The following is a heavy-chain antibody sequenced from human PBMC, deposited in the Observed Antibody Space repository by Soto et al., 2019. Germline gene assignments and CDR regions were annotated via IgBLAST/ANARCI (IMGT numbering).Heavy chain of an antibody. CDR1: GGSFSGYY. J-gene: IGHJ4*02. V-gene: IGHV4-34*01. CDR3: ARDHVRESGPVGIAH. D-gene: IGHD2-21*01. CDR2: INHSGST. Sequence: QVQLQQWGAGLLKPSEHLSLTCAVYGGSFSGYYWSWIRQPPGKGLEWIGEINHSGSTNYNPSLKGRVTKSAETSKNQFSLKLSSVTAADTALYYCARDHVRESGPVGIAHWGPATLVTVSS.